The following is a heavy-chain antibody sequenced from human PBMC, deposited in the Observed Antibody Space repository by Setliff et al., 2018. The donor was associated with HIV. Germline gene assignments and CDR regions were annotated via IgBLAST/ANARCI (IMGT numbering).Heavy chain of an antibody. J-gene: IGHJ3*02. Sequence: ASVKVSCKASGYSFTNYDINWVRQATGQGLEWMGWMNPNSGNTAYAQNVQGRFTMTSDTSTTTAYMELRGLRSDDTAVYYCARNTDVDSVYRPFHIWGQGTMVTVSS. V-gene: IGHV1-8*01. CDR1: GYSFTNYD. D-gene: IGHD1-26*01. CDR2: MNPNSGNT. CDR3: ARNTDVDSVYRPFHI.